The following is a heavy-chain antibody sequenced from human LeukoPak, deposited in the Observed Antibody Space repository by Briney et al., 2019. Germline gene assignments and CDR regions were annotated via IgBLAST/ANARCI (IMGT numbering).Heavy chain of an antibody. V-gene: IGHV3-30*03. D-gene: IGHD4-17*01. CDR3: AREEYYGGYFDY. CDR2: ISYDGSNK. CDR1: GFTFSSYG. J-gene: IGHJ4*02. Sequence: GGSLRLSCAASGFTFSSYGMHWVRQAPGKGLEWVAVISYDGSNKYYADSVKGRFTISRDNSKNTLYLQMNSLRAEDTAVYYCAREEYYGGYFDYWGQGTLVTVSS.